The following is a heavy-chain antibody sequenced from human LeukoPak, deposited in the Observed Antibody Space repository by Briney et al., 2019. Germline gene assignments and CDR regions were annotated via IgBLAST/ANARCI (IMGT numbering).Heavy chain of an antibody. CDR1: GFTFNNYV. V-gene: IGHV3-23*01. CDR3: ATYIGAIGY. CDR2: VRGSGDST. J-gene: IGHJ4*02. D-gene: IGHD1-26*01. Sequence: PGGSLRLSCAASGFTFNNYVMSWVRRAPGEGLEWVSFVRGSGDSTYYADSVKGRVTISRDNTKNTLYLQMNSLRVDDTAVYYCATYIGAIGYWGQGTLVTVSS.